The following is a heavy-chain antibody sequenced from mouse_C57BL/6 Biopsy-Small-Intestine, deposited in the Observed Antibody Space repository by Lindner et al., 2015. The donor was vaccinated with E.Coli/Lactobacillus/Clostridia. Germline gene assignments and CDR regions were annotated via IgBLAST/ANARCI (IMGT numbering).Heavy chain of an antibody. V-gene: IGHV1-42*01. CDR1: GNSFTGYY. CDR3: AGSSRGRTYPDS. Sequence: VQLQESGPELVKPGASVKISCKASGNSFTGYYMSWVKQSPEKSLEWIGEINPTTGGTNYNQKFRARATMTVDESSSTAYLQLKSLTSEDSAVYFCAGSSRGRTYPDSWGQGTTLTVSS. CDR2: INPTTGGT. J-gene: IGHJ2*01. D-gene: IGHD1-1*01.